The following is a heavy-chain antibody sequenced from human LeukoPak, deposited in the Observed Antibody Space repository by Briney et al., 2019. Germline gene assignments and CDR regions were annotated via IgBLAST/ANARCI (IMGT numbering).Heavy chain of an antibody. V-gene: IGHV3-21*01. Sequence: GGSLRLSCAASGFTFSSYSMNWVRQAPGKGLEWASSISSSSSYIYYADSVKGRFTISRDNAKNSLYLQMNSLRAEDTAVYYCARDRGSPAALVVPAAIQTPGDFDYWGQGTLVTVSS. CDR3: ARDRGSPAALVVPAAIQTPGDFDY. CDR1: GFTFSSYS. J-gene: IGHJ4*02. D-gene: IGHD2-2*02. CDR2: ISSSSSYI.